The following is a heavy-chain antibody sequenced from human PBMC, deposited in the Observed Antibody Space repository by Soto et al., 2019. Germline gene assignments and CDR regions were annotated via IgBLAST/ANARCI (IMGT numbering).Heavy chain of an antibody. D-gene: IGHD4-17*01. J-gene: IGHJ4*02. CDR2: IWYDGSHK. CDR1: GFSFSDYG. V-gene: IGHV3-33*01. CDR3: ARGATIERGERDFDY. Sequence: QVQLVESGAGVVQPGRSLRLSCAASGFSFSDYGMHWVRQAPGKGLEWVAAIWYDGSHKYHADSVKDRFTISRDNSKNTLYLQMGSRRAEDTAVYYSARGATIERGERDFDYWGQGALVTFSS.